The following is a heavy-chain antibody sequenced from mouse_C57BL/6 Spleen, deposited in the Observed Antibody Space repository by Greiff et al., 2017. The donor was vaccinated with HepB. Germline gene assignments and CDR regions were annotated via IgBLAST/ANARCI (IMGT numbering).Heavy chain of an antibody. D-gene: IGHD4-1*01. Sequence: EVQGVESGGGLVQPGGSLKLSCAASGFTFSDYGMAWVRQAPRKGPEWVAFISNLAYSIYYADTVTGRFTISRENAKNTLYLEMSSLRSEDTAMYYCARSFGNYYAMDYWGQGTSVTVSS. CDR2: ISNLAYSI. J-gene: IGHJ4*01. CDR1: GFTFSDYG. CDR3: ARSFGNYYAMDY. V-gene: IGHV5-15*01.